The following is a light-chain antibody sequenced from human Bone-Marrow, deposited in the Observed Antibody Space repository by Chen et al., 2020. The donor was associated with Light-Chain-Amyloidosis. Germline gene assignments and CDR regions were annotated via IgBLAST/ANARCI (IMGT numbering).Light chain of an antibody. Sequence: QSALTQPASVSGSPGQSITISCTGTSSDVGGDNHVSWYQQHPDKAPKLMIYEVTNRPSWVPDRFSGATSDNTASPTSAGLENGDEADYFCSAYTITDNLSFGSGTRVTGL. CDR1: SSDVGGDNH. J-gene: IGLJ1*01. V-gene: IGLV2-14*01. CDR2: EVT. CDR3: SAYTITDNLS.